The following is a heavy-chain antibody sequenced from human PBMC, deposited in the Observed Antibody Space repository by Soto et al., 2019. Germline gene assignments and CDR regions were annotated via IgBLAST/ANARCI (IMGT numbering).Heavy chain of an antibody. D-gene: IGHD5-18*01. J-gene: IGHJ4*02. CDR1: GFTFSDYY. CDR3: ARSRRPSFYSACYFDS. CDR2: LSGVSGTT. Sequence: GGSLRLSCEASGFTFSDYYMSWIRQAPGKGPEWLSHLSGVSGTTNYADSVRGRFTISRDNAKNSLYLQMSSLTAEDTAIYYCARSRRPSFYSACYFDSWGQGTLVTVSS. V-gene: IGHV3-11*01.